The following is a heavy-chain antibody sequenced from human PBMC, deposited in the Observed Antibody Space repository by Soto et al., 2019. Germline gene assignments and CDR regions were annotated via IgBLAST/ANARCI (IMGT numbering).Heavy chain of an antibody. CDR2: ISPAGSEK. CDR1: RFTFSKYW. J-gene: IGHJ4*02. V-gene: IGHV3-7*01. D-gene: IGHD3-16*02. Sequence: EVQLVESGGGLVQPGGSLRLSCAASRFTFSKYWMSWVRQAPGKGPEWVANISPAGSEKFYVGSAKGRFTISRDNAENSLFLQMNSLRAEDTAVYYCARDQGYLDYWGQGAPVTVSS. CDR3: ARDQGYLDY.